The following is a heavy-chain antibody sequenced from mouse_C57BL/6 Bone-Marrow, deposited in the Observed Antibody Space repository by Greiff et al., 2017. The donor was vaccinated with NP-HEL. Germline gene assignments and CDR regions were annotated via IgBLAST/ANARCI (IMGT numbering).Heavy chain of an antibody. D-gene: IGHD3-1*01. Sequence: EVMLVESGGGLVKPGGSLKLSCAASGFTFSSYAMSWVRQTPEKRLEWVATISDGGSYTYYPDNVKGRFTISRDNAKNNLYLQMSHLKSEDTAMYYCARVGCPYYAMDYWGQGTSVTVSS. CDR3: ARVGCPYYAMDY. J-gene: IGHJ4*01. CDR2: ISDGGSYT. CDR1: GFTFSSYA. V-gene: IGHV5-4*03.